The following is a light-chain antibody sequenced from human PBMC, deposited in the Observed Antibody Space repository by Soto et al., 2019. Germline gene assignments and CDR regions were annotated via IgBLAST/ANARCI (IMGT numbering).Light chain of an antibody. Sequence: DIQLTQSPSSVSSSVGDRVTITCRASLGIGNYLAWYQHKPGKAPNLLYTASRLQSGVPSRFSGSGSGTDSTPTISSLQSEDSATYYWQQYNSFPLTFGGGTKVEIK. CDR2: TAS. V-gene: IGKV1-12*01. CDR1: LGIGNY. J-gene: IGKJ4*01. CDR3: QQYNSFPLT.